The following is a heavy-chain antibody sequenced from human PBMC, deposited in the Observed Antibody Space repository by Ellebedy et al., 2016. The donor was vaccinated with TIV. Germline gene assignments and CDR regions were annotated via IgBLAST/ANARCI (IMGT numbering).Heavy chain of an antibody. CDR1: GFTFSHYA. CDR2: ITDSGDRT. CDR3: ARDPGGYSHYG. V-gene: IGHV3-23*01. D-gene: IGHD5-18*01. J-gene: IGHJ4*02. Sequence: GGSLRLSCVASGFTFSHYAMHWVRQAPGKGLEWVSAITDSGDRTFYTDSVKGRFTISRDNSKSTLYLQMSSLRGEDTAVYYCARDPGGYSHYGWGQGTLITVSS.